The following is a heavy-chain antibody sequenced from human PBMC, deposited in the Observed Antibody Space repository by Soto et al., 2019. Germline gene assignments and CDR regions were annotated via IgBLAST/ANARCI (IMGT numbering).Heavy chain of an antibody. J-gene: IGHJ4*02. V-gene: IGHV4-38-2*01. CDR2: FYHSGST. Sequence: LSLSCAVSGYSISSGYYWGWIRQPPGKGLEWIGSFYHSGSTYYNPSLKSRVTISVDTSKNQFSLKLSPVTAADTAGYYCARGQARYDIWCWHDYPGQIPLDTVST. CDR3: ARGQARYDIWCWHDY. CDR1: GYSISSGYY. D-gene: IGHD3-9*01.